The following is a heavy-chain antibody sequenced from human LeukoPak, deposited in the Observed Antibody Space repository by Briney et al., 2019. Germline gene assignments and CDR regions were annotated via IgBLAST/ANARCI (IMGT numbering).Heavy chain of an antibody. CDR1: GFTVSSYY. CDR3: AREVATICDDFDY. CDR2: IYIGGRT. Sequence: GGSLRLSCAASGFTVSSYYMSGVRHAPGKGLEWVSVIYIGGRTYYANPVKGRFTISRDNSKNTLYLQMNSLGAEDTAVYYCAREVATICDDFDYWGQGTLVTVSS. J-gene: IGHJ4*02. V-gene: IGHV3-66*01. D-gene: IGHD5-12*01.